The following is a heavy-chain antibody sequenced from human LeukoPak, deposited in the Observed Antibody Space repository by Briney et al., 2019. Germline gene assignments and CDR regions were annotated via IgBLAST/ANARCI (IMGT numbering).Heavy chain of an antibody. CDR1: GFTVSSYN. CDR3: ARGKTYYYDSTAYPFDY. V-gene: IGHV3-21*04. CDR2: SRSSRNSI. J-gene: IGHJ4*02. Sequence: PGGSLRLSCAASGFTVSSYNMNWVRQAPGKGLEWISSSRSSRNSISYADSVKGRFTISRDNAKNSLHLQMNSLRAEDTAVYYCARGKTYYYDSTAYPFDYWGQGTLVSVSS. D-gene: IGHD3-22*01.